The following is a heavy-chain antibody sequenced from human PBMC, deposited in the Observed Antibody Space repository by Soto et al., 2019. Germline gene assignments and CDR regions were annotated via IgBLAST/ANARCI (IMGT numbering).Heavy chain of an antibody. Sequence: GGSLRLSCAASGFSLSTNTMHWVRQVPGKGLEWVASISNDGRRKYYADFVKGRFTISRDTANNILYLEMNSLRAEDTYLYYCARVATAMTYDFWGQGTQVTVS. D-gene: IGHD2-21*02. J-gene: IGHJ4*02. CDR1: GFSLSTNT. CDR3: ARVATAMTYDF. V-gene: IGHV3-30*04. CDR2: ISNDGRRK.